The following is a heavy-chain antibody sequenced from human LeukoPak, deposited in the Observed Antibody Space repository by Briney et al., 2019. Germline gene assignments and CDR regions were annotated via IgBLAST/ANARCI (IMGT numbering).Heavy chain of an antibody. Sequence: SETLSLTCTVSGGSISSYYWSWIRQPPGKGLEWIGYIYYSGSTNYNPSLKSRVTISVDTSKNQFSLKLSSVTAADTAVYYCARRRGAGYYGMDVWGKGTTVTVSS. CDR1: GGSISSYY. CDR3: ARRRGAGYYGMDV. J-gene: IGHJ6*04. CDR2: IYYSGST. D-gene: IGHD5-24*01. V-gene: IGHV4-59*01.